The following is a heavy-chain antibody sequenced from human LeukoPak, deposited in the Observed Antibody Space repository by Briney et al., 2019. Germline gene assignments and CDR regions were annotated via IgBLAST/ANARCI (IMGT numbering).Heavy chain of an antibody. J-gene: IGHJ4*02. Sequence: SETLSLTCAVYGGSFSGYYWSWIRQPPGKGLEWIGSIYYSGSTYYNPSLKSRVTISVDTSKNQFSLKLSSVTAADTAVYYCARVRGYSGYDAFDYWGQGTLVTVSS. CDR3: ARVRGYSGYDAFDY. CDR2: IYYSGST. D-gene: IGHD5-12*01. CDR1: GGSFSGYY. V-gene: IGHV4-34*01.